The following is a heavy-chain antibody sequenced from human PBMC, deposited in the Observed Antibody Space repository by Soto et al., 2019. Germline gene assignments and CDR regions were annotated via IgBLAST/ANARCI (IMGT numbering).Heavy chain of an antibody. CDR2: IIPILGTP. Sequence: QVQLVQSGAEGKKPGSSVKVSCQASGGTFRSYGISWGRRAPGQGLEWMGGIIPILGTPLHAQTFQGRVTITADETTSTDYMELTSLRSEDTAVSYCAREGSGLGYCSGGNCHWYGDIWGRGTLVTVSS. J-gene: IGHJ2*01. CDR3: AREGSGLGYCSGGNCHWYGDI. D-gene: IGHD2-15*01. CDR1: GGTFRSYG. V-gene: IGHV1-69*01.